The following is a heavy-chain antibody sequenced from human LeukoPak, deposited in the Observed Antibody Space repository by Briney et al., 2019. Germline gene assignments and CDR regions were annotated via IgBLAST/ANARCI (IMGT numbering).Heavy chain of an antibody. J-gene: IGHJ1*01. CDR2: ISAYNGNT. CDR1: GYTFTSYG. V-gene: IGHV1-18*01. Sequence: GASVKVSCKASGYTFTSYGISWVRQAPGQGLEWMGCISAYNGNTNYAQKFQGRVTITTDESTSTAYMELSSLRSEDTAVYYCAIGYCSGGSCSSAEYFQHWGQGTLVTVSS. CDR3: AIGYCSGGSCSSAEYFQH. D-gene: IGHD2-15*01.